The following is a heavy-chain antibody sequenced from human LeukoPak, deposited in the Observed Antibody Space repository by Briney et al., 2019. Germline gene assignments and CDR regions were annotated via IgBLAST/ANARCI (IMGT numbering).Heavy chain of an antibody. CDR2: IYSGGST. V-gene: IGHV3-66*01. Sequence: GGSLRLSCAASGFTVSSNYMSWVRQAPGKGLEWVSVIYSGGSTYYADSVKGRFTISRDNSKNTLYLQMNSLRAEDTAVYYCSKASYYVLPCFDSWGQGTLVTVSS. CDR1: GFTVSSNY. CDR3: SKASYYVLPCFDS. J-gene: IGHJ4*02. D-gene: IGHD3-10*02.